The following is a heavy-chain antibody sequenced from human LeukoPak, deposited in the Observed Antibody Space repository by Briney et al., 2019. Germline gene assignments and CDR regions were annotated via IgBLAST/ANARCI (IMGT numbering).Heavy chain of an antibody. V-gene: IGHV3-9*01. J-gene: IGHJ4*02. D-gene: IGHD1-26*01. Sequence: GGSLRLSCAASGFTFDDYAMHWVRQAPGKGLEWVSGISWNSGSIGYADSVKGRFTISRDKDKNSLYLQMNSLRTEDTALYYCAKDISPLLMGATTPFDYWGQGTLVTVSS. CDR3: AKDISPLLMGATTPFDY. CDR2: ISWNSGSI. CDR1: GFTFDDYA.